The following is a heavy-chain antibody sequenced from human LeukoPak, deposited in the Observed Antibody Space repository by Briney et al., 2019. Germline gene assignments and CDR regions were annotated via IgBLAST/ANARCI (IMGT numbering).Heavy chain of an antibody. CDR3: ARVVEMATIHFLTLRHYNWFDP. CDR1: GFTFSDYY. Sequence: GGSLRLSGAASGFTFSDYYMSWIRQAPGKGLEWVSYISSSSSYTNYADSVKGRFTISRDNAKNSLYLQMNSLRAEDTAVYYCARVVEMATIHFLTLRHYNWFDPWGQGTLVTVSS. V-gene: IGHV3-11*05. J-gene: IGHJ5*02. D-gene: IGHD5-24*01. CDR2: ISSSSSYT.